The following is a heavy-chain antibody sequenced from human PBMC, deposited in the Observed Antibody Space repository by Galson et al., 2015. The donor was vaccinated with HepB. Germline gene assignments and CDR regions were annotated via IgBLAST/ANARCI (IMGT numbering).Heavy chain of an antibody. CDR3: ARSAGYCSSTSCYAGAFDI. D-gene: IGHD2-2*01. Sequence: SLRLSCAASAFTFSNYAIHWVRQAPGKGLEWVAIISDTGNKQYYADSVRGRFTISRDNSKNTLYLHMNSLRAEDTAVYYCARSAGYCSSTSCYAGAFDIWGQGTMVTVSS. CDR2: ISDTGNKQ. CDR1: AFTFSNYA. J-gene: IGHJ3*02. V-gene: IGHV3-30-3*01.